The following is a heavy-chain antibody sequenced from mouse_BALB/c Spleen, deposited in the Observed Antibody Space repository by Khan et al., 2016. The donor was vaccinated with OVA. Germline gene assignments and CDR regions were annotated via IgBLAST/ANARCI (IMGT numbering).Heavy chain of an antibody. D-gene: IGHD1-1*01. CDR2: ISYSGST. CDR3: ARGNYYGYYFDY. J-gene: IGHJ2*02. Sequence: VQLQESGPGLVKPSQSLSLTCTVTGYSITSNYAWNWIRQFPGNKLEWMGYISYSGSTTYNPSLKSRISITLDTSKNPSFLQLKSVTTEDTATYYCARGNYYGYYFDYWGQGTSLTVSS. CDR1: GYSITSNYA. V-gene: IGHV3-2*02.